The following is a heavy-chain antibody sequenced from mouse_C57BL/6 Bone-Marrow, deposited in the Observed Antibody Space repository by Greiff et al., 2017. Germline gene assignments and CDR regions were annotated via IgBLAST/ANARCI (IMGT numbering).Heavy chain of an antibody. CDR2: ISSGGDYI. V-gene: IGHV5-9-1*02. CDR1: GFTFSSYA. Sequence: EVKLMESGEGLVKPGGSLKLSCAASGFTFSSYAMSWVRQTPEQRLEWVAYISSGGDYIYYADTVMGRFTISRDNARNTLYLQLSSLKSEDTAMYYCTRVRIYYYGSSYAYYAMDYWGQGTSVTVAS. CDR3: TRVRIYYYGSSYAYYAMDY. J-gene: IGHJ4*01. D-gene: IGHD1-1*01.